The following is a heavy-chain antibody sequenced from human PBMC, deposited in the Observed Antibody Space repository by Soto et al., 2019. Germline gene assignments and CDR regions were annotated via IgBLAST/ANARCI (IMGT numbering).Heavy chain of an antibody. V-gene: IGHV4-31*03. CDR3: ARDRARRYYDSSGSLDY. CDR1: GGSISSGGYY. D-gene: IGHD3-22*01. Sequence: PSETLSLTCTVSGGSISSGGYYWSWIRQHPGKGLEWIGYIYYSGSTYYNPSLKSRVTISVDTSKNQFSLKLSSVTAADTAVYYCARDRARRYYDSSGSLDYWGQGTLVTVSS. CDR2: IYYSGST. J-gene: IGHJ4*02.